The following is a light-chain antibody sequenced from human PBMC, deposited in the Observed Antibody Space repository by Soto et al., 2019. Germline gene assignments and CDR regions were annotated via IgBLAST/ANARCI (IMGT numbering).Light chain of an antibody. CDR1: QSVTGSY. J-gene: IGKJ1*01. V-gene: IGKV3-20*01. Sequence: EIVLTQSPGPLSLSPGERATLSCRASQSVTGSYLAWYQKKPGQAPRLLIYGASSRATGIPDRFSGSGSETDFTLTISRLEPEDFAVYYCQQYGRSPPTFGQGTKVEIK. CDR2: GAS. CDR3: QQYGRSPPT.